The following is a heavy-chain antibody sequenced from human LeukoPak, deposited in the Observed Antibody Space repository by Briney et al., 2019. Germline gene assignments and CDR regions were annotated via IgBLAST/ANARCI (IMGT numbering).Heavy chain of an antibody. D-gene: IGHD3-22*01. V-gene: IGHV1-69*05. J-gene: IGHJ5*02. CDR3: ARVEYTGYYDSSGPVAQRGFDP. CDR2: IIPIFGTA. CDR1: GGTFSSYA. Sequence: GASVTVSCKASGGTFSSYAISWVRQAPGQGLEWMGGIIPIFGTANYAQKFQGRVTITTDESTSTAYMELSSLRSEDTAVYYCARVEYTGYYDSSGPVAQRGFDPWGQGTLVTVSS.